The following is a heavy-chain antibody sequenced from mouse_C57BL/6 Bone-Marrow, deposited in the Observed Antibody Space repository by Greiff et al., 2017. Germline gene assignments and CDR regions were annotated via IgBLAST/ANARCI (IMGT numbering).Heavy chain of an antibody. J-gene: IGHJ3*01. CDR1: GFTFSSYG. CDR3: ARDDYVLFDY. D-gene: IGHD2-4*01. V-gene: IGHV5-6*01. CDR2: ISSGGSNI. Sequence: EVMLVESGGDLVKPGGSLKLSCAASGFTFSSYGMSWVRQTPDKRLEWVAYISSGGSNIYYPDTVKGRFTISRDNAKNTLYLQMSSLKSEDTAMYYCARDDYVLFDYWGQGTMVTVSS.